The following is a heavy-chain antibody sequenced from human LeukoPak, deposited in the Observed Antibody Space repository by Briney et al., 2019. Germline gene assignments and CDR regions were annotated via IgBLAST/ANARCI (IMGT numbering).Heavy chain of an antibody. Sequence: GASLRLPCAASGFTFSSYEMNWVRQAPGKGLECISHISTSGSTIYYTDSVKGRFTISRDSAKNLLYLQMNSLRAADTAVYYCARDYSHYVSAMDVWGQGTTVTVSS. D-gene: IGHD4-11*01. CDR3: ARDYSHYVSAMDV. CDR1: GFTFSSYE. J-gene: IGHJ6*02. V-gene: IGHV3-48*03. CDR2: ISTSGSTI.